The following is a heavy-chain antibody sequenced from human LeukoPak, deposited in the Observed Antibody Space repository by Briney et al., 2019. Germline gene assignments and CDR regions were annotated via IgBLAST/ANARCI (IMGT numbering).Heavy chain of an antibody. D-gene: IGHD3-3*01. CDR3: ARGPPRYYDFWSGYYYYFDY. Sequence: SGTLSLTCAVYGGSFSGYYWSWIRQPPGKGLEWIGEINHSGSTNYNPSLKSRVTISVDTSKNQFSLKLSSVTAADTAVYYCARGPPRYYDFWSGYYYYFDYWGQGTLVTVSS. CDR2: INHSGST. V-gene: IGHV4-34*01. J-gene: IGHJ4*02. CDR1: GGSFSGYY.